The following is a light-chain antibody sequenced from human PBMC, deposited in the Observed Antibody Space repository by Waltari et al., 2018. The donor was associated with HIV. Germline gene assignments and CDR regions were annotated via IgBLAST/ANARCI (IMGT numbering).Light chain of an antibody. Sequence: VMTQSPATVSVSPGGSATLPGRASQSVGSYLAWYQQKPGQAPRLLIYGASTRATGIPTRFSGSGSGTEFTLTISSLKSEDFAVYYCHQYNKWPRGTFGGGTKVEV. CDR1: QSVGSY. CDR2: GAS. CDR3: HQYNKWPRGT. J-gene: IGKJ4*01. V-gene: IGKV3-15*01.